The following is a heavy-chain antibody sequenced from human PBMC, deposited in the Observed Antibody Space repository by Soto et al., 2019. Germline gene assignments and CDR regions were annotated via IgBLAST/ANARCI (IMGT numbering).Heavy chain of an antibody. V-gene: IGHV4-34*01. Sequence: SETLSLTCAVYGGSFSGYYWSWIRQPPGKGLEWIGEINHSGSTNYNPSLKSRVTISVDTSKNQFSLKLSSVTAADTAVYYCARERVGPSKNWFDPWGQGTLVTVSS. CDR3: ARERVGPSKNWFDP. CDR1: GGSFSGYY. J-gene: IGHJ5*02. CDR2: INHSGST. D-gene: IGHD1-26*01.